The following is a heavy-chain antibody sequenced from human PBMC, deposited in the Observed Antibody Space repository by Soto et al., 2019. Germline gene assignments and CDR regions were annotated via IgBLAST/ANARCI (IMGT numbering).Heavy chain of an antibody. V-gene: IGHV4-59*01. CDR3: AAYQLLPKNWFDP. CDR1: GGSISSYY. D-gene: IGHD2-2*01. J-gene: IGHJ5*02. CDR2: IYYSGST. Sequence: SETLSLTCTVSGGSISSYYWSWIRQPPGKGLEWIGYIYYSGSTNHNPSLKSRVTISVDTSKNQFSLKLSSVTAADTAVYYCAAYQLLPKNWFDPWGQGTLVTVSS.